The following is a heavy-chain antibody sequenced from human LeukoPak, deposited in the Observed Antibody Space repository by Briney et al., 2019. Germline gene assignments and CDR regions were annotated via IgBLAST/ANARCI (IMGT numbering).Heavy chain of an antibody. CDR2: ISYDGRNK. D-gene: IGHD2-15*01. CDR3: ARQFCSGGSCYSLFDN. J-gene: IGHJ4*02. CDR1: GFTFSSYA. V-gene: IGHV3-30*04. Sequence: GGSLRLSCAASGFTFSSYAMHWVRQAPGKGLEWVAVISYDGRNKYYTDSVKGRFPISRDNSKNTLYLQMNSLRAEDTAVYYCARQFCSGGSCYSLFDNWGQGTLVTVSS.